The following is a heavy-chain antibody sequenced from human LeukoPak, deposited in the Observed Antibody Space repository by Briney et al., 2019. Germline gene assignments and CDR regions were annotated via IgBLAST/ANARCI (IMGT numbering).Heavy chain of an antibody. V-gene: IGHV3-7*01. Sequence: GGSLRLSCAASGFTFRNYWMSWVRQAPGKGLEWVANINQGGSDKYYVDSVKGRFTISRDHANNLLYLQMNSLRGEDTAVYYCTRDRSRAEDDWGQGTLVTVSS. D-gene: IGHD1-14*01. CDR1: GFTFRNYW. J-gene: IGHJ4*02. CDR3: TRDRSRAEDD. CDR2: INQGGSDK.